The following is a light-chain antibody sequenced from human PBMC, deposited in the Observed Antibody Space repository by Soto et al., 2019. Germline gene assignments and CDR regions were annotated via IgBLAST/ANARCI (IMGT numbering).Light chain of an antibody. V-gene: IGKV3-20*01. CDR3: QHYQSGHPIT. Sequence: EIVLTQSPGTLSLSPGERATLSCRPAQSVGTRLAWYQHKTGQAPRLLISGASSRATGIPDRFTGSGSETSFTLTISRLEPEDFALYYCQHYQSGHPITFGQGTRLEIK. CDR1: QSVGTR. CDR2: GAS. J-gene: IGKJ5*01.